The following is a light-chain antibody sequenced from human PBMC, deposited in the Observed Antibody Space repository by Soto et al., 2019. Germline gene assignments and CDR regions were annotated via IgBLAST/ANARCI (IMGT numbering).Light chain of an antibody. V-gene: IGKV2-24*01. CDR1: QSLVYSDGNTY. J-gene: IGKJ1*01. CDR2: QIS. CDR3: MQFAHVPRT. Sequence: DVVLTQTPLSSPVTLGQPASISCRSSQSLVYSDGNTYLSWLQQRPGQPPRLLIYQISNRFSGVPDRFSGSGAGTDFTLKISRVEAEDVGVYYCMQFAHVPRTFGQGTKVEI.